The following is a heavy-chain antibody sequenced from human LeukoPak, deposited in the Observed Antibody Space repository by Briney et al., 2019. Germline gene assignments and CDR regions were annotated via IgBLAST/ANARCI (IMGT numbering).Heavy chain of an antibody. Sequence: SVKVSCKACGGTFSSYAISWVRQAPGQGLEWMGGIIPIFGTANYAQKFQGRVTITADESTSTAYMELSSLRSEDTAVYYCARGPNYDFWSGYLWGQGTLVTVSP. D-gene: IGHD3-3*01. J-gene: IGHJ4*02. CDR3: ARGPNYDFWSGYL. CDR1: GGTFSSYA. V-gene: IGHV1-69*13. CDR2: IIPIFGTA.